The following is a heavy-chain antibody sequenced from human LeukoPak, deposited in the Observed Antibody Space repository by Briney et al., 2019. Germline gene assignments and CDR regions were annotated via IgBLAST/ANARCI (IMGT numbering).Heavy chain of an antibody. CDR3: ARHRGGYSYVIDY. D-gene: IGHD5-18*01. CDR1: GYSFTSYW. V-gene: IGHV5-51*01. Sequence: GESLQISCRGSGYSFTSYWIGWVRPMPGKGLEWMGIIYPGDSDTRYSPSFQGQVTISADKSIGTAYLQWSSLKASDTAMFYCARHRGGYSYVIDYWGQGTLVTVSS. CDR2: IYPGDSDT. J-gene: IGHJ4*02.